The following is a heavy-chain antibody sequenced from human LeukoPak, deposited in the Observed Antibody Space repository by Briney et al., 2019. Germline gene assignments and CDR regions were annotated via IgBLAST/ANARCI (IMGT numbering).Heavy chain of an antibody. J-gene: IGHJ4*02. D-gene: IGHD3-10*01. CDR1: GGSFSGYY. CDR3: VRDRELFY. V-gene: IGHV4-59*01. Sequence: KPSETLSLTCAVYGGSFSGYYWSWVRQPPGKGLEWLGYVYNSGSTYYNPSLKSRVTISADTSKNQFSLRLSSVTAADAAVYYCVRDRELFYWGQGILVTVSS. CDR2: VYNSGST.